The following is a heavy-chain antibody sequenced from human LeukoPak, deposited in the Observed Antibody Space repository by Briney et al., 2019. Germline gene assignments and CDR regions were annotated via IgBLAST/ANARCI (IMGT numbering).Heavy chain of an antibody. CDR2: IYYSGST. V-gene: IGHV4-30-4*01. J-gene: IGHJ6*02. CDR3: ARGEIVVVAADYRYYYYGMDV. CDR1: GGSISSYY. D-gene: IGHD2-15*01. Sequence: SETLSLTCTVSGGSISSYYWSWIRQPPGKGLEWIGYIYYSGSTYYNPSLKSRVTISVDTSKNQFSLKLSSVTAADTAVYYCARGEIVVVAADYRYYYYGMDVWGQGTTVTVSS.